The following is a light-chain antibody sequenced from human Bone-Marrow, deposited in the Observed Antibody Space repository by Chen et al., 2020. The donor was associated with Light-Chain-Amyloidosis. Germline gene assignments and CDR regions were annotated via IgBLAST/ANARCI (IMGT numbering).Light chain of an antibody. V-gene: IGLV3-21*02. J-gene: IGLJ3*02. CDR2: DDS. CDR3: QVWDRSSDRPV. CDR1: NIGSTS. Sequence: SYVLTQPSSVSVAPGQTATIACGGNNIGSTSVHWYQQTPGQAPLLVVYDDSDRPSGIPERLSGSNSGNTATLTSSRVEAVDEADYYCQVWDRSSDRPVFGGGTTLTVL.